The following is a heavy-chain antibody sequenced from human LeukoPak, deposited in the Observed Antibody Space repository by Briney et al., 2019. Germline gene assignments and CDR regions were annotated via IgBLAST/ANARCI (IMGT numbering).Heavy chain of an antibody. V-gene: IGHV3-48*01. D-gene: IGHD5-18*01. Sequence: GGSLRLSCLASGFTFNSLSMNWVRQVPGKGLEWVSQITGTGRTTHYSDSVKGRFSISRDNAKNSLFLQMDSLRVEDTGVYYCATDGDGHGGYALHYWGQGILVAVSS. CDR3: ATDGDGHGGYALHY. CDR1: GFTFNSLS. J-gene: IGHJ4*02. CDR2: ITGTGRTT.